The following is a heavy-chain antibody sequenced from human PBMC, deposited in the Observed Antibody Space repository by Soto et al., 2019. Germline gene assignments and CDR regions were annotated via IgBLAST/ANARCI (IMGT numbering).Heavy chain of an antibody. V-gene: IGHV4-30-4*01. D-gene: IGHD6-6*01. CDR2: ISHRGST. CDR3: ARERPDGARLDP. CDR1: GGSISSGDYY. Sequence: QVQLQESGPGLVKPSQTLSLTCTVSGGSISSGDYYWSWIRQPPGKGLEWIGYISHRGSTYYNPSLKSRVTISVDTSKNQFSLKLSSVTAADTAVYYCARERPDGARLDPWGQGTLVTVSS. J-gene: IGHJ5*02.